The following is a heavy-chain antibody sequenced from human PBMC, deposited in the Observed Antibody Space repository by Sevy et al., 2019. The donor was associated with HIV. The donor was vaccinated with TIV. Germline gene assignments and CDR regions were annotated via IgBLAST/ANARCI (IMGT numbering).Heavy chain of an antibody. J-gene: IGHJ6*03. Sequence: SETLSLTCTVSGGSISSGSYYWSWIRQPAGKGLEWIGRIYTSGSTNYNPSLKSRVTISVDTSKNQFSLKLSSVTAADTAVYYCARGEYQLYNYYYYYMDVWGKGTTVTVSS. D-gene: IGHD2-2*01. CDR1: GGSISSGSYY. CDR3: ARGEYQLYNYYYYYMDV. CDR2: IYTSGST. V-gene: IGHV4-61*02.